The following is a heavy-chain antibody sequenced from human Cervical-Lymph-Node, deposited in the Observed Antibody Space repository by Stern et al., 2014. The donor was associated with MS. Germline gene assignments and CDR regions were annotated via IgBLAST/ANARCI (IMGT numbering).Heavy chain of an antibody. V-gene: IGHV4-30-4*01. CDR3: ARDSSGYYLILDY. J-gene: IGHJ4*02. Sequence: QVQLQQSGPGLVKPSQTLSLTCTVSGGSISSGDYYWSWIRQPPGKGLEWIGYIYYSGSTYYNPSLKSRVTISVDTSKNQFSLKLSSVTAADTAVYYCARDSSGYYLILDYWGQGTLVTVSS. D-gene: IGHD3-22*01. CDR2: IYYSGST. CDR1: GGSISSGDYY.